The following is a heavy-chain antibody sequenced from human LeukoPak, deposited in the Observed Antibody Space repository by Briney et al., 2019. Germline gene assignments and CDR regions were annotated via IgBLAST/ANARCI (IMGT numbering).Heavy chain of an antibody. D-gene: IGHD1-26*01. CDR3: ARDEWELLPSDY. CDR1: GGTFSSYA. CDR2: IIPILGIA. J-gene: IGHJ4*02. Sequence: SVKVSCKASGGTFSSYAISWVRQAPGQGLEWMGRIIPILGIANYAQKFQGRVTMTTDTSTSTAYMELRSLRSDDTAVYYCARDEWELLPSDYWGQGTLVTVSS. V-gene: IGHV1-69*04.